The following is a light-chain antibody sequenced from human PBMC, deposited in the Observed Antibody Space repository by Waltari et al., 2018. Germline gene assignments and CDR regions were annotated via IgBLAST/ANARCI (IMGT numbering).Light chain of an antibody. V-gene: IGKV1-8*01. CDR2: SAS. J-gene: IGKJ4*01. CDR1: QDVGSY. Sequence: AIRITQSPSSLSASRGDRVTITFRTNQDVGSYLAWYQQTPGRAPNLLLYSASTLQSGVPSRFVGAGSRTNFTPTITCLQYDDFATYFCQQYYTFPPTFGGGTRVEIK. CDR3: QQYYTFPPT.